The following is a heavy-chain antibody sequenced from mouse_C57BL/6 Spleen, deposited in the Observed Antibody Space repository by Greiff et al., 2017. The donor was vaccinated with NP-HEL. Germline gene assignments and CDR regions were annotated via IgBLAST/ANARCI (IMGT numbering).Heavy chain of an antibody. J-gene: IGHJ2*01. Sequence: VKLQQPGAELVKPGASVKLSCKASGYTFTSYWMHWVKQRPGQGLEWIGMIHPNSGSTNYNEKFKSKATLTVDKSSSTAYMQLSSLTSEDSAVYYCARRTTASFDYWGQGTTLTVSS. CDR3: ARRTTASFDY. D-gene: IGHD1-2*01. CDR1: GYTFTSYW. V-gene: IGHV1-64*01. CDR2: IHPNSGST.